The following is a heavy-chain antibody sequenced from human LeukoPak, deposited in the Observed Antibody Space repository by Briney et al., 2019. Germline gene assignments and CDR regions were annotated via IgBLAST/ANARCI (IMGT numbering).Heavy chain of an antibody. CDR1: GGSVGSANYF. Sequence: SETLSLTCTVSGGSVGSANYFWTWIRQPPGKGLEWIGYIYYSGSTSYNPSLKSRVTISVDTSKSQFSLKLSSVTAADTAVYYCARPGGDIYGSGSSDAFDIWGQGTMVTVSS. J-gene: IGHJ3*02. CDR2: IYYSGST. V-gene: IGHV4-61*01. D-gene: IGHD3-10*01. CDR3: ARPGGDIYGSGSSDAFDI.